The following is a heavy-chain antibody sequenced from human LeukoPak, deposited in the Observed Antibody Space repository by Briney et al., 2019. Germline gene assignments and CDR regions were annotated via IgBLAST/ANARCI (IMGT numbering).Heavy chain of an antibody. CDR2: ISYDGSNK. CDR1: GFTFSSYA. CDR3: ANSYGDYYYYYGMDV. J-gene: IGHJ6*04. D-gene: IGHD4-17*01. V-gene: IGHV3-30*04. Sequence: PGRSLRLSCAASGFTFSSYAMHWVRQAPGKGLEWVAVISYDGSNKYYADSVKGRFIISRDNSKNTLYLQMNSLRAEDTAVYYCANSYGDYYYYYGMDVWGKGTTVTVSS.